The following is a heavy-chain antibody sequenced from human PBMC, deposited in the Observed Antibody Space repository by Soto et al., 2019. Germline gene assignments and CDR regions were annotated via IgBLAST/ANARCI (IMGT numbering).Heavy chain of an antibody. D-gene: IGHD3-10*01. CDR2: ISWDGGST. CDR1: GFTFDDYT. CDR3: AKATGMVTPLDY. J-gene: IGHJ4*02. Sequence: VSLRLSCAASGFTFDDYTMHWVRQAPGKGLEWVSLISWDGGSTYYADSVKGRFTISRDNSKNSLYLQMNSLRTEDTALYYCAKATGMVTPLDYWGQGTLVTVSS. V-gene: IGHV3-43*01.